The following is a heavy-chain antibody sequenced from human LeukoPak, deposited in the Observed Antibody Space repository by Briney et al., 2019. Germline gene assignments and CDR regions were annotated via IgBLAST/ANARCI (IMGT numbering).Heavy chain of an antibody. CDR1: GGSISSYY. V-gene: IGHV4-4*07. Sequence: PSETLSLTCTVSGGSISSYYWSWVRQPAGKGLEWIGRIYSSGSTNYNPSLKSRVTMSIDTSKNQFSLKLSSVTAADAAVYYCAKYYDILTGYYPLDPWGQGTLVTVYS. CDR2: IYSSGST. D-gene: IGHD3-9*01. J-gene: IGHJ5*02. CDR3: AKYYDILTGYYPLDP.